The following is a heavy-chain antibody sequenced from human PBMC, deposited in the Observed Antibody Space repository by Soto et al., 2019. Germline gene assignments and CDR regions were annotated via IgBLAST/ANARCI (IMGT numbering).Heavy chain of an antibody. CDR1: VFAFTSSA. V-gene: IGHV3-23*01. D-gene: IGHD2-2*01. CDR2: ISAGAEST. CDR3: AKRRYCSSTSCQAFDN. Sequence: GGSLRLSCTASVFAFTSSAMSWLRQAPGKGLEWVSAISAGAESTYYADSVKGRFTISRDTSKNTLYLQMNSLRAEDTAVYFCAKRRYCSSTSCQAFDNWGQGTLVTSPQ. J-gene: IGHJ4*02.